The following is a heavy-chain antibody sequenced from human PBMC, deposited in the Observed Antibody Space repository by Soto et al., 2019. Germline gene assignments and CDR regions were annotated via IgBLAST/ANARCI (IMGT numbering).Heavy chain of an antibody. CDR1: GIIFNSYA. Sequence: QVQLVESGGGVVQPGRSLRFSCAASGIIFNSYAMHWVRQAPGKGLEWVAVISYDGSNKYYADSVKGRFTISRDNSKNTLYLQMNSLRAEDTAVYYCARTGLLHGMDVWGQGTTVTVSS. CDR3: ARTGLLHGMDV. D-gene: IGHD2-15*01. CDR2: ISYDGSNK. V-gene: IGHV3-30-3*01. J-gene: IGHJ6*02.